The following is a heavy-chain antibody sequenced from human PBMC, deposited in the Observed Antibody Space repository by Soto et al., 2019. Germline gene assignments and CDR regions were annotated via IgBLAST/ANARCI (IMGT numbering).Heavy chain of an antibody. CDR1: GFTFRNYG. CDR3: VRAAGYSGNDYVYYYGMDV. Sequence: QVQLVESGGGVVQPGRSLRLSCAASGFTFRNYGMHWVRQAPAKGLEWVALVWYDGGNKNYVDSVKGGFTISRDNSKNTLYLQMNSLRDEDTAVYYCVRAAGYSGNDYVYYYGMDVWGQGTTVTVSS. J-gene: IGHJ6*02. V-gene: IGHV3-33*01. D-gene: IGHD5-12*01. CDR2: VWYDGGNK.